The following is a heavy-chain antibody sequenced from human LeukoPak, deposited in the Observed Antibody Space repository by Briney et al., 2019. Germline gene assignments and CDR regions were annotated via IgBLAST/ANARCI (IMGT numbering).Heavy chain of an antibody. CDR3: AKDREPDNRWNFDY. Sequence: GESLRLSCAASGSTFSGYTMSWVRQAPGKGLEWVSSILGSGSTSYYADSVKGRFTISRDNSKNTLYLQMNSLRAEDTAVYYCAKDREPDNRWNFDYWGQGTLVTVSS. J-gene: IGHJ4*02. V-gene: IGHV3-23*01. CDR1: GSTFSGYT. CDR2: ILGSGSTS. D-gene: IGHD1-1*01.